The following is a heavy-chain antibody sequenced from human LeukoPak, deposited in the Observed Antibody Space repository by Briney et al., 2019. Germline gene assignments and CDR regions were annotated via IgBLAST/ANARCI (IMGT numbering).Heavy chain of an antibody. Sequence: PPGGSLRLSCAASGFTFSSYSMNWVRQAPGKGLEWVSYISSSGSTIYYTDSVKGRFTISRDNAKNSLYLEMNSLRAEDTAVYYCVRRGGYYDILTGYYSHWFDPWGQGTLVTVSS. CDR2: ISSSGSTI. J-gene: IGHJ5*02. D-gene: IGHD3-9*01. CDR3: VRRGGYYDILTGYYSHWFDP. V-gene: IGHV3-48*01. CDR1: GFTFSSYS.